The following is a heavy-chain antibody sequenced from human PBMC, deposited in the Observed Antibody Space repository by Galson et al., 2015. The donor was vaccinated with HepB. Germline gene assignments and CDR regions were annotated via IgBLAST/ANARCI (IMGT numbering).Heavy chain of an antibody. D-gene: IGHD2-15*01. J-gene: IGHJ4*02. V-gene: IGHV3-30*18. CDR2: ISYDGSNK. CDR1: GFTFSSYG. Sequence: SLRLSCAASGFTFSSYGMHWVRQAPGKGLEWVAVISYDGSNKYYADSVKGRFTISRDNSKNTLFLQMNSLRAEDTAVYYCAKGDIVLLIAAPPTLGVDYWGQVTLVTVSS. CDR3: AKGDIVLLIAAPPTLGVDY.